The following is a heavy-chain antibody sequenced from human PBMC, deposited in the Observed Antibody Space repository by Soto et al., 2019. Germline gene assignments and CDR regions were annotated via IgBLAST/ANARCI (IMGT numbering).Heavy chain of an antibody. CDR2: IYYSGST. CDR1: GGSISSYY. Sequence: QVQLQESGPGLVKPSETLSLTCTVSGGSISSYYWSWIRQPPGKGLEWIGYIYYSGSTNYNPSLKSRVTISVDTSKNQFSLKLSSVTAADTAVYYCARRGWGAYYSYGMDVWGQGTTVTVSS. D-gene: IGHD3-16*01. V-gene: IGHV4-59*01. CDR3: ARRGWGAYYSYGMDV. J-gene: IGHJ6*02.